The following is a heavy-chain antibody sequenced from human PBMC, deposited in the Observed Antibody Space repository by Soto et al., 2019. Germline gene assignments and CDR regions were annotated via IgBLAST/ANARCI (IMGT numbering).Heavy chain of an antibody. CDR1: GFTFEDYA. Sequence: PGGSLRLSCAAFGFTFEDYAMHWIRQAPGKGLEWVSGINWNGGSTGYADSVKGRFTISRDNANNSLHLEMNSLKTEDTALYYCAKGRGALSVVSNWFDPWGQGTLVTVSS. CDR3: AKGRGALSVVSNWFDP. D-gene: IGHD3-22*01. V-gene: IGHV3-9*01. J-gene: IGHJ5*02. CDR2: INWNGGST.